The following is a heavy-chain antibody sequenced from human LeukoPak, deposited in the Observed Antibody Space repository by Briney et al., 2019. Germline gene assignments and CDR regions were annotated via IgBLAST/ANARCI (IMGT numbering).Heavy chain of an antibody. CDR3: ARQRGYALDP. V-gene: IGHV4-59*08. Sequence: PSETLSLTCTVSGGSISSYYWSWIRQPPGKGLEWIGYIYYSGSTNYNPSLKSRVTISVDTSKNQFSLKLSSVTAADTAVYCCARQRGYALDPWGQGTLVTVSS. CDR2: IYYSGST. D-gene: IGHD2-2*01. CDR1: GGSISSYY. J-gene: IGHJ5*02.